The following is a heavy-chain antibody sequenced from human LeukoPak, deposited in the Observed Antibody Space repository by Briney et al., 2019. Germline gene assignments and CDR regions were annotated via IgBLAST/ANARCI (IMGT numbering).Heavy chain of an antibody. J-gene: IGHJ4*02. CDR3: ARSRWSSEDY. V-gene: IGHV3-7*01. CDR2: IKQDGSEK. CDR1: GFTFSIDW. Sequence: PGGSLRLACAASGFTFSIDWMSWVRQAPGKGRGWVANIKQDGSEKYYVDSVKGRFTISRDNAKNSLYLQMNSLRAEDTAVYYCARSRWSSEDYWGQGTLVTVSS. D-gene: IGHD4-23*01.